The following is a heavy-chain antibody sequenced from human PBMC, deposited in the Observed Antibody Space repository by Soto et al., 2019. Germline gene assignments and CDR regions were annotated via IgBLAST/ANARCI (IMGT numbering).Heavy chain of an antibody. CDR2: IIPVLGAP. CDR1: GGTFSSDS. CDR3: ANAAFYYGSGGT. D-gene: IGHD3-10*01. V-gene: IGHV1-69*11. J-gene: IGHJ4*02. Sequence: QVQLVQSGAEVKKSGSSVKVSCKASGGTFSSDSISWVRQAPGQGLEWMGGIIPVLGAPDYAQKFQGRVTITADESTSTGYMELSSLKPADTAVYYCANAAFYYGSGGTWGQGTLVTVSS.